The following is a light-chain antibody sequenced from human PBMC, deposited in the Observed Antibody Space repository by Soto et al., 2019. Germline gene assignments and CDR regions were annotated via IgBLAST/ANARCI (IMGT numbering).Light chain of an antibody. J-gene: IGLJ3*02. CDR1: GGSIAINY. CDR2: EDN. V-gene: IGLV6-57*02. Sequence: NFMLTQPHSVSESPGKTVTISCTGSGGSIAINYVQWYQQRPGSAPTTVIYEDNRRPSGVPARFSGSIDSSSNSASLTISGLKADDEADYYWQSFDGRNVVFGGGTKLTVL. CDR3: QSFDGRNVV.